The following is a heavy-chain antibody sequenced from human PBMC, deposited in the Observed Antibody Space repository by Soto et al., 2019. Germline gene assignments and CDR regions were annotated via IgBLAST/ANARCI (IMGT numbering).Heavy chain of an antibody. CDR1: GGFINSYY. CDR3: ARHSIEGGYRYFDN. D-gene: IGHD1-26*01. J-gene: IGHJ4*02. V-gene: IGHV4-59*08. Sequence: SETLSLTCTVSGGFINSYYWSWVRQPPGKGLEWIGYISYSGSTNYNPSLKSRVSISVDTSKNQFSLRLSSVTAADTAVYYCARHSIEGGYRYFDNWGQGTLVTVSS. CDR2: ISYSGST.